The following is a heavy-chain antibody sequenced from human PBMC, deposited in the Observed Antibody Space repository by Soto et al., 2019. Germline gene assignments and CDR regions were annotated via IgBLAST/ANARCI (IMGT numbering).Heavy chain of an antibody. CDR3: AADAMSSGYYYFDY. D-gene: IGHD3-22*01. J-gene: IGHJ4*02. Sequence: SVKVSCKASGFTFTSSAVQWVRQARGQRLEWIGWIVVGSGNTNYAQKFQERVTITRDMSTSTAYMELSSLRSEDTAVYYCAADAMSSGYYYFDYWGQGTLVTVSS. CDR2: IVVGSGNT. V-gene: IGHV1-58*01. CDR1: GFTFTSSA.